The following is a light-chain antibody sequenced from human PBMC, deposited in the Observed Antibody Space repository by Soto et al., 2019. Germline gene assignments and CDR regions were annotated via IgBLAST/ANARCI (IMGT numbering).Light chain of an antibody. Sequence: QSALAQPASVSGSPGQSITLSCTGTSSDVGGYNYVSWFQQHPGKAPKLIIYDVSDRPSGVSDRFSGSKSGITASLTISGLQAEDEGDYYCSSYSSSSTPYVFGTGTKLTVL. CDR1: SSDVGGYNY. CDR3: SSYSSSSTPYV. CDR2: DVS. V-gene: IGLV2-14*01. J-gene: IGLJ1*01.